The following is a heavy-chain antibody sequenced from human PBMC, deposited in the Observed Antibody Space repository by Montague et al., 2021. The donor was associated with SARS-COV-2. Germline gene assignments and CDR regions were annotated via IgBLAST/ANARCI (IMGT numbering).Heavy chain of an antibody. CDR3: ARDQGYNWNYYYYYGMDV. J-gene: IGHJ6*02. V-gene: IGHV4-39*07. CDR1: GGSISSSSYY. CDR2: IYYSGST. Sequence: SETLSPTCTVSGGSISSSSYYWGWLRQPPGKGLEWIGSIYYSGSTYYNPSLKSRVTISVDTSKNQFSLKLSSVTAADTAVYYCARDQGYNWNYYYYYGMDVWGQGTTVTVSS. D-gene: IGHD1-20*01.